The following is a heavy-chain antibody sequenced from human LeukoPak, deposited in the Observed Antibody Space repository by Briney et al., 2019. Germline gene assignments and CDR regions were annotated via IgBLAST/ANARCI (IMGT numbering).Heavy chain of an antibody. CDR2: INGGGAGT. Sequence: PGGPLRLSYAASGFTFSSYAMSWVRQAPGKGLEWVSAINGGGAGTYYADSVKGRFTISRDNSKNTLYLQMNSLRGEDTAVYYCAKMVAPGNFDYWGQGTLVTVSS. J-gene: IGHJ4*02. V-gene: IGHV3-23*01. CDR1: GFTFSSYA. D-gene: IGHD2-8*01. CDR3: AKMVAPGNFDY.